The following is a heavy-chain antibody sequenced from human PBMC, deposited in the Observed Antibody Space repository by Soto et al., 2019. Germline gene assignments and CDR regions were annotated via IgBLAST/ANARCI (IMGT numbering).Heavy chain of an antibody. CDR3: AREKTRDIVVVVAAPAGDAFDI. Sequence: ASVKVSCKASGYTFTGYYMHWVRQAPGQGLEWMGWINPNSGGTNYAQKFQGRVTMTRDTSISTAYMELSRLRSDDTAVYYCAREKTRDIVVVVAAPAGDAFDIWGQGTMVTVSS. D-gene: IGHD2-15*01. V-gene: IGHV1-2*02. CDR2: INPNSGGT. CDR1: GYTFTGYY. J-gene: IGHJ3*02.